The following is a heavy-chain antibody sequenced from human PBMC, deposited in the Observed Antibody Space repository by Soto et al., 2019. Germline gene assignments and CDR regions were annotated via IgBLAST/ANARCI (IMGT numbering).Heavy chain of an antibody. Sequence: QLQLQESGSGLVKPSQTLSLTCAVSGGSISSGGYSWSWIRQPPGKGLEWIGYIYHSGSTYYNPSLKSRVTISVDRSKNQFSLKLSSVTAADTAVYYCARVGLLSSWYDLGWFDPWGQGTLVTVSS. CDR3: ARVGLLSSWYDLGWFDP. D-gene: IGHD6-13*01. V-gene: IGHV4-30-2*01. J-gene: IGHJ5*02. CDR2: IYHSGST. CDR1: GGSISSGGYS.